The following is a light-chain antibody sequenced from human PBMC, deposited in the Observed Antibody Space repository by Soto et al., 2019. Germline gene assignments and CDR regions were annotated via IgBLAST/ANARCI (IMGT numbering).Light chain of an antibody. Sequence: QPVLTQPPSASGSPGQSVTISCTGTSSDVGGYNYVSWYQQHPGKAPKCMIYEVTKRPSGVPDRFSGSKSGNTASLTVSELQPEDEADYYCSSYAGRNTWVFGGGTKLTVL. CDR2: EVT. J-gene: IGLJ3*02. CDR1: SSDVGGYNY. V-gene: IGLV2-8*01. CDR3: SSYAGRNTWV.